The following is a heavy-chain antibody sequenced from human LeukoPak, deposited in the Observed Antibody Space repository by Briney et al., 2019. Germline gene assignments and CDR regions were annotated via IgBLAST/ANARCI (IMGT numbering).Heavy chain of an antibody. J-gene: IGHJ5*02. CDR3: ARPYCSAGSCFPNWLDP. CDR1: GYTFSNYD. V-gene: IGHV1-8*01. CDR2: MNPKSGNA. Sequence: ASVKVPCKASGYTFSNYDINWVRQATGQGLEWMGWMNPKSGNAGYAQKFQGRVTMTRDTSRGTAYMELSSLRSEDTAVYYCARPYCSAGSCFPNWLDPWGQGTLVTVSS. D-gene: IGHD2-15*01.